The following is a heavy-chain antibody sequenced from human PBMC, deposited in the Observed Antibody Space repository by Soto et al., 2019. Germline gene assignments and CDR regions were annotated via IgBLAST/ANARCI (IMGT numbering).Heavy chain of an antibody. D-gene: IGHD3-10*01. Sequence: EVQLVESGGGLVQPGGSLRLSCAASGFTFSLYSMSWVRQAPGKGLEWVSYNSRSSTGIHYADSVKGRFTISRDDVTNSMHLQMSSLRDGDTAVYYCARAVTWGLDVWGQGTTVSISS. CDR1: GFTFSLYS. V-gene: IGHV3-48*02. CDR2: NSRSSTGI. J-gene: IGHJ6*01. CDR3: ARAVTWGLDV.